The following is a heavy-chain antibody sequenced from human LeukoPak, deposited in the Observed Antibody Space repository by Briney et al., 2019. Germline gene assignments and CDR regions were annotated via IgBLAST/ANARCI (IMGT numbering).Heavy chain of an antibody. D-gene: IGHD1-20*01. CDR1: GYTLTELS. Sequence: EASVKVSCKVSGYTLTELSMHWVRQAPGKGLEWMGGFDPEDGETIYAQKFQGRVTMTEDTSTDTAYMELSSLRSEDTAVYYCATDPVWYNWNRCLDYWGQGTLVTVSS. V-gene: IGHV1-24*01. CDR2: FDPEDGET. J-gene: IGHJ4*02. CDR3: ATDPVWYNWNRCLDY.